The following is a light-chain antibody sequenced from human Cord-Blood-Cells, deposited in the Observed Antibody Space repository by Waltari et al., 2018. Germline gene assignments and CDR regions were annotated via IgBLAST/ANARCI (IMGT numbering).Light chain of an antibody. Sequence: DIQMTQSPSTLSASLGDRVTITCRASQSISSWLAWYQQKPGNAPKLLIYDASSLESGVPSRFSGSGSGTEFTLTISSLQPDDFATYYCQQYNSYTFGQGTKLEIK. CDR3: QQYNSYT. CDR2: DAS. CDR1: QSISSW. V-gene: IGKV1-5*01. J-gene: IGKJ2*01.